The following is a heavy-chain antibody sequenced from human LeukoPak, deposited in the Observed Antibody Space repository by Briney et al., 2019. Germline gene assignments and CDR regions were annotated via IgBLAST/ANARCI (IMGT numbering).Heavy chain of an antibody. CDR3: AKSGRDIVVVVAATQRYYYGMDV. D-gene: IGHD2-15*01. CDR2: ISGSGGST. V-gene: IGHV3-23*01. Sequence: GGSLRLSCAASGFTFSSYAMSWVRQAPGKGLEWVSAISGSGGSTYYADSVKGQFTISRDNSKNTLYLQMNSLRAEDTAVYYCAKSGRDIVVVVAATQRYYYGMDVWGQGTTVTVSS. CDR1: GFTFSSYA. J-gene: IGHJ6*02.